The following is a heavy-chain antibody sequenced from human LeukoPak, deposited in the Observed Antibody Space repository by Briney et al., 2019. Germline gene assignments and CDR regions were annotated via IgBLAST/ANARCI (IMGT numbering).Heavy chain of an antibody. CDR1: DYPISSGYF. CDR2: ISHSGDT. CDR3: AREHCAGGYCYFLDY. J-gene: IGHJ4*02. V-gene: IGHV4-38-2*02. D-gene: IGHD2/OR15-2a*01. Sequence: SETLSLTCAVSDYPISSGYFWGWIRQAPGQGLEWIATISHSGDTYFNPSLKSRTIVSIDTSKNQFSLKLTSVTAADTAVCYCAREHCAGGYCYFLDYWGQGTLVTVSS.